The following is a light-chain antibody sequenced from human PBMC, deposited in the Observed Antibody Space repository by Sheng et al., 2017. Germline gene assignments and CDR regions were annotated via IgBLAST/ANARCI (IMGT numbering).Light chain of an antibody. J-gene: IGKJ1*01. CDR2: GAS. CDR3: QQYNNWPRT. CDR1: QSVGTD. Sequence: EVTMTQSPVTLSVSPGGRATLSCRASQSVGTDLAWYQQRPGRAPRLLIYGASIRATGIPARFSGSGSGTDFTLTINILQSEDFAVYYCQQYNNWPRTFGQGTKVEIK. V-gene: IGKV3D-15*03.